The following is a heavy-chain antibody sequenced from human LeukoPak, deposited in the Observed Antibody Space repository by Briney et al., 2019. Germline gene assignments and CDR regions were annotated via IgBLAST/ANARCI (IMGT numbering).Heavy chain of an antibody. CDR2: ISSSSSYI. V-gene: IGHV3-21*01. CDR3: ARVGIAARNY. CDR1: GFTFSSYG. D-gene: IGHD6-6*01. J-gene: IGHJ4*02. Sequence: GGSLRLSCAASGFTFSSYGMHWVRQAPGKGLEWVSSISSSSSYIYYADSVKGRFTISRDNAKNSLYLQMNSLRAEDTAVYYCARVGIAARNYWGQGTLVTVSS.